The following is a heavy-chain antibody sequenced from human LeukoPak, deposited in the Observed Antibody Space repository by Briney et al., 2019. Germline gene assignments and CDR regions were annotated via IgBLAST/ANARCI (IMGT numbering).Heavy chain of an antibody. CDR3: AGYSTSWYYFDY. CDR2: IYYSGST. CDR1: GGSISSGGYY. J-gene: IGHJ4*02. Sequence: SETLSLTCTVSGGSISSGGYYWSWIRQHPGKGLEWIGYIYYSGSTTYNPSLKSRVTISVDTSKNQFSLKLSSVTAADTAVYFCAGYSTSWYYFDYWGQGTLVTVSS. D-gene: IGHD6-13*01. V-gene: IGHV4-61*08.